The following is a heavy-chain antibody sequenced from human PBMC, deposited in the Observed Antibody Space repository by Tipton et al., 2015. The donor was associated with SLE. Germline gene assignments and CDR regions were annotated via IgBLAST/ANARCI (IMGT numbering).Heavy chain of an antibody. Sequence: TLSLTCTVSGGSISSSSYYWGWIRQPPGKGLEWVASISSSGSTYYNPSLNSRVVISLDTDQFSLEVRSVTAADTAVYFCAASRAKTLGSWFDPWGQGTLVTVSS. CDR3: AASRAKTLGSWFDP. D-gene: IGHD7-27*01. CDR1: GGSISSSSYY. J-gene: IGHJ5*02. CDR2: ISSSGST. V-gene: IGHV4-39*01.